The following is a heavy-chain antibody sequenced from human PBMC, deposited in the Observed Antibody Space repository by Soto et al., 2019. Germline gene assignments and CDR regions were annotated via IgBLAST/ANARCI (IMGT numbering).Heavy chain of an antibody. V-gene: IGHV3-53*01. CDR2: IHGGGNK. CDR1: GLNVNINY. J-gene: IGHJ5*02. Sequence: HPVGSLRLSCATSGLNVNINYVTWVRQAPGKGLEWVSIIHGGGNKFYSDSVKGRFTISRDTSKNTVYLQMTSLTVDDTAVYYCASGPTLAARLGWNYFDPWGQGTLVTVSS. D-gene: IGHD6-6*01. CDR3: ASGPTLAARLGWNYFDP.